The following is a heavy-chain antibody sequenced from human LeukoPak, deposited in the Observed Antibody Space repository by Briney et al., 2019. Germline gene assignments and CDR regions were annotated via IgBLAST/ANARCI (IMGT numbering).Heavy chain of an antibody. CDR3: TTDGIAYCGGDCSSGY. CDR1: GFTFSNAW. J-gene: IGHJ4*02. V-gene: IGHV3-15*01. CDR2: IKSKTDGGTT. Sequence: GGSLRLACAASGFTFSNAWMSWVRQAPGKGLEWVGRIKSKTDGGTTDYAAPVKGRFTISRDDSKNTLYLQMNSLKTEDTAVYYCTTDGIAYCGGDCSSGYWGQGTLVTVSS. D-gene: IGHD2-21*02.